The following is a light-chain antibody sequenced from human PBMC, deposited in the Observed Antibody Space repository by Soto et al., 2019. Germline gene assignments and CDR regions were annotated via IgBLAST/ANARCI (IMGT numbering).Light chain of an antibody. J-gene: IGKJ1*01. CDR1: QSVSSGN. Sequence: EIVLTQSPGTLSLSPGQRATLSCRASQSVSSGNLAWYQQKPGQAPRLLIYGTSNRATGIPDRFTGIGSGTEFTLTIIRLEREDFAVYYCQQYGTSPKTFGQGTKVEIK. CDR3: QQYGTSPKT. CDR2: GTS. V-gene: IGKV3-20*01.